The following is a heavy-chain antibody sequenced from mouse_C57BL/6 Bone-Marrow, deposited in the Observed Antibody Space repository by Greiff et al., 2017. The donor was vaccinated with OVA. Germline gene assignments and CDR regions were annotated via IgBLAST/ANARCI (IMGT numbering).Heavy chain of an antibody. J-gene: IGHJ4*01. Sequence: EVQVVESGGGLVKPGGSLKLSCEASGFTFSSYAMYWVRQTPEKRLEWVAAISDGGSDNNYTDNVKGRFTISRDNAKNNLYLQMSHLKSEDTAMYYCARDDYTYAMDYWGQGTSVTVSS. D-gene: IGHD2-12*01. CDR3: ARDDYTYAMDY. V-gene: IGHV5-4*01. CDR1: GFTFSSYA. CDR2: ISDGGSDN.